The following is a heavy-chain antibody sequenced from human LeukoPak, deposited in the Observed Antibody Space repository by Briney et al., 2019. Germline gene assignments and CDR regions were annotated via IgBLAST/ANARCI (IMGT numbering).Heavy chain of an antibody. CDR3: ARGGKLMITMVRGALASRDGFDI. Sequence: ASVKGSCKASGYTFTGYYMHWVRQAPGQGLEWMGWINPNGGGTNYAQKFQGRVTMTRDTSISTAYMELSRLRSDDTAMYYCARGGKLMITMVRGALASRDGFDIWGQGTMVTVSS. D-gene: IGHD3-10*01. CDR1: GYTFTGYY. V-gene: IGHV1-2*02. J-gene: IGHJ3*02. CDR2: INPNGGGT.